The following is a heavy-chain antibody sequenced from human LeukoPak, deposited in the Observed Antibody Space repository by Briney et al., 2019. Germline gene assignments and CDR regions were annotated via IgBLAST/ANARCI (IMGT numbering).Heavy chain of an antibody. Sequence: GESLKISCKGSGYSFTSYWIGWVRQLPGKGLEWMGIIYPGDSDTRYSPSFQGQVTISADKSISTAYLQWSSLKASDTAMYYCARRATTGYSSSWYRDYYMDVWGKGTTVTVSS. J-gene: IGHJ6*03. V-gene: IGHV5-51*01. D-gene: IGHD6-13*01. CDR3: ARRATTGYSSSWYRDYYMDV. CDR1: GYSFTSYW. CDR2: IYPGDSDT.